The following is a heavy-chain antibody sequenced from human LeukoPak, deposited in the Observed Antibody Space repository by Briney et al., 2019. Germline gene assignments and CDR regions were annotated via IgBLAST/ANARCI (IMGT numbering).Heavy chain of an antibody. CDR1: GGSISSGGYS. Sequence: SQTLSLTCAVSGGSISSGGYSWSWIRQPPGKGLECIGYIYHSGSTYYNPSLKSRVTISVDRSKNQFSLKLSSVTAADTAVYYCARFYDSSGYYGGYFDYWGQGTLVTVSS. J-gene: IGHJ4*02. V-gene: IGHV4-30-2*01. CDR2: IYHSGST. D-gene: IGHD3-22*01. CDR3: ARFYDSSGYYGGYFDY.